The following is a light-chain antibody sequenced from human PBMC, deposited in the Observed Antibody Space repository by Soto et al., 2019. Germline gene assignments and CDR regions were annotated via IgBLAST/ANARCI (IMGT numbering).Light chain of an antibody. Sequence: EIVLTQSPGTLPLSPGERATLSCRASQSVSSSYLAWYQQKPGQAPRLLIYGASSRATGIPDRFSGGGSGTDFTLTISSLEPEDFAVYYCQQYGSSSITFGQGTRLEIK. CDR2: GAS. J-gene: IGKJ5*01. V-gene: IGKV3-20*01. CDR3: QQYGSSSIT. CDR1: QSVSSSY.